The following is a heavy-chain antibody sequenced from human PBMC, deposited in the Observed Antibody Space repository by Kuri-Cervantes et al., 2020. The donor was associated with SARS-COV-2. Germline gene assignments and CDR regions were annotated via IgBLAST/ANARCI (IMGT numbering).Heavy chain of an antibody. J-gene: IGHJ4*02. CDR1: GGSISSSSYY. CDR3: ARLLPGPVDY. CDR2: IYYSGST. Sequence: ESLKISCTVSGGSISSSSYYWGWIRQPPGKGLEWIGSIYYSGSTYYNPSLKSRVTISVDTSENQFSLKLSSVTAADTAVYYCARLLPGPVDYWGQGTLVTVS. V-gene: IGHV4-39*01. D-gene: IGHD3-16*01.